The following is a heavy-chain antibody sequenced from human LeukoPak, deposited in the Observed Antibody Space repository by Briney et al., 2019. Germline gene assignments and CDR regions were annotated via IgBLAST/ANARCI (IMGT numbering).Heavy chain of an antibody. CDR3: ARARTRDGYNLGFDY. J-gene: IGHJ4*02. Sequence: SSETLSLTCAVYGGSFSGYYWSWIRQPPGKGLEWIGEINHSGSTNYNPSLKSRVTISVDTSKNQFSLKLSSVTAADTAVYYCARARTRDGYNLGFDYWGQGTLVTVSS. CDR2: INHSGST. CDR1: GGSFSGYY. D-gene: IGHD5-24*01. V-gene: IGHV4-34*01.